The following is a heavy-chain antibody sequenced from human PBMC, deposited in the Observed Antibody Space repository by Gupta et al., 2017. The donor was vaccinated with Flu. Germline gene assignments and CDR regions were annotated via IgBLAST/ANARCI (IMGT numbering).Heavy chain of an antibody. V-gene: IGHV3-23*01. Sequence: EVQLLESGGGLVQSGGSLRLSCAASGFTFSNYGMSWVRQAPGKGLEWVSSITGSGVTTYYADSVKGRFTISRDNSKNTVYLQVNSLRAEDTAVYYCAKRDSSGYYYFHYWGQGTLVTVSS. D-gene: IGHD3-22*01. J-gene: IGHJ4*02. CDR1: GFTFSNYG. CDR3: AKRDSSGYYYFHY. CDR2: ITGSGVTT.